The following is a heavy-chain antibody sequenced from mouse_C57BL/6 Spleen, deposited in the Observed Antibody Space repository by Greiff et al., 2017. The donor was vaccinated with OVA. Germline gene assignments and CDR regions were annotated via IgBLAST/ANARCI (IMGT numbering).Heavy chain of an antibody. V-gene: IGHV1-69*01. Sequence: QVQLKQPGAELVMPGASVKLSCKASGYTFTSYWMHWVKQRPGQGLEWIGEIDPSDSYTNDNQKFKGKSTLTVDKSSSTAYMQLSSPTSEDTAVEYGARVRVRGSDYGGQGTTLTVSS. J-gene: IGHJ2*01. CDR2: IDPSDSYT. D-gene: IGHD2-13*01. CDR1: GYTFTSYW. CDR3: ARVRVRGSDY.